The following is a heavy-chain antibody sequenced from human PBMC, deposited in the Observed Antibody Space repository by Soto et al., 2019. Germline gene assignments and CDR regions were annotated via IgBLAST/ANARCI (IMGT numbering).Heavy chain of an antibody. CDR2: INHSGST. V-gene: IGHV4-34*01. CDR3: ARLHYSGYDTNLDY. D-gene: IGHD5-12*01. Sequence: SETLSLTCAVYGGSFSGYYWSWIRQPPGKGLEWIGEINHSGSTNYNPSLKSRVTISVDTSKNQFSLKLSSVTAADTAVYYCARLHYSGYDTNLDYWGQGTLVTVSS. CDR1: GGSFSGYY. J-gene: IGHJ4*02.